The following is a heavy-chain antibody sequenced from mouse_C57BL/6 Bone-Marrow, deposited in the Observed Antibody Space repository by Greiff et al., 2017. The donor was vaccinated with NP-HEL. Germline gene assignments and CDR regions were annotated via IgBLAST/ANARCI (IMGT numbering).Heavy chain of an antibody. D-gene: IGHD2-3*01. CDR3: ARDGYYVPYWYFDV. J-gene: IGHJ1*03. CDR2: IWWDDDK. Sequence: ESGPGILQPSQTLSLTCSFSGFSLSTFGMGVGWIRQPSGKGLEWLAHIWWDDDKYYNPALKSRLTISKDTSKNQVFLKIANVDTADTATYYCARDGYYVPYWYFDVWGTGTTVTVSS. CDR1: GFSLSTFGMG. V-gene: IGHV8-8*01.